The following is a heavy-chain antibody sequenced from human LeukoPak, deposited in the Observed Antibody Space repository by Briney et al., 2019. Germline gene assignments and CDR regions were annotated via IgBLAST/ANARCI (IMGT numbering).Heavy chain of an antibody. D-gene: IGHD6-13*01. CDR2: ISSSSYI. V-gene: IGHV3-21*01. J-gene: IGHJ5*02. Sequence: GGSLRLSCAASGFTFSDYGMNWVRQAPGKGLEWVSSISSSSYIYYADSLKGRFTISRDNAKNSLYLQMNSLRAEDTAVYYCARARYSSSSFDPWGQGTLVTVSS. CDR1: GFTFSDYG. CDR3: ARARYSSSSFDP.